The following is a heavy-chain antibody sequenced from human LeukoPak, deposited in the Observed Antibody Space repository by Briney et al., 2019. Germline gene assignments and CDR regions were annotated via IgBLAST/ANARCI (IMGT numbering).Heavy chain of an antibody. D-gene: IGHD6-13*01. J-gene: IGHJ4*02. CDR2: IYYSGST. CDR3: AKAAVYSRNWTPFDD. V-gene: IGHV4-61*08. CDR1: GGSISSGDYY. Sequence: SETLSLTCTVSGGSISSGDYYWSWIRQPPGKGLEWIGYIYYSGSTNYNPSLKSRVTISVDTSKNQFSLKLSSVTAADTAIYYCAKAAVYSRNWTPFDDWGQGTLVTVSS.